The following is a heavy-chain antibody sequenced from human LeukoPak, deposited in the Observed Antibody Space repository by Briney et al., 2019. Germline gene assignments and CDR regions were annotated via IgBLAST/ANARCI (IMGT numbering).Heavy chain of an antibody. CDR3: AKDGDWAFDH. CDR1: GFTVSSNY. J-gene: IGHJ4*02. D-gene: IGHD2-21*02. V-gene: IGHV3-53*05. Sequence: GGSLRLSCAASGFTVSSNYMSWVRQAPGKGLEWVSVIHSGGSTYYADSVKGRFTISRDNAKNLLYLQMNSLRVEDTAVYYCAKDGDWAFDHWAQGTLVSVSS. CDR2: IHSGGST.